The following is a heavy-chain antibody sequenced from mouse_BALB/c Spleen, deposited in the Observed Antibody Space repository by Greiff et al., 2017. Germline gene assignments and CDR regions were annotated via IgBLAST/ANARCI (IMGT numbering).Heavy chain of an antibody. CDR3: AGWSLVPNYRAMDY. D-gene: IGHD2-1*01. CDR2: IWRGGST. J-gene: IGHJ4*01. CDR1: GFSLTSYG. Sequence: QVQLQQSGPSLVQPSQSLSITCTVSGFSLTSYGVHWVRQSPGKGLEWLGVIWRGGSTDYNAAFMSRLSITKDNSKSQVFFKMNSLQADDTAIYYCAGWSLVPNYRAMDYWGQGTSVTVSS. V-gene: IGHV2-5-1*01.